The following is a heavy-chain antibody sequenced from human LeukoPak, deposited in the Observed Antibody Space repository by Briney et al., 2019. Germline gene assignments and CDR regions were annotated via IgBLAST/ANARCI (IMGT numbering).Heavy chain of an antibody. J-gene: IGHJ3*02. D-gene: IGHD3-10*01. CDR2: INHSGST. CDR1: GGSFSGYY. Sequence: SETLSLTYAVYGGSFSGYYWSWIRQPPGKGLEWIGEINHSGSTNYNPSLKSRVTISVDTSKNQFSLKLSSVTAADTAVYYCARRPRTTMVRGVIIRGRTVFDIWGQGTMVTVSS. V-gene: IGHV4-34*01. CDR3: ARRPRTTMVRGVIIRGRTVFDI.